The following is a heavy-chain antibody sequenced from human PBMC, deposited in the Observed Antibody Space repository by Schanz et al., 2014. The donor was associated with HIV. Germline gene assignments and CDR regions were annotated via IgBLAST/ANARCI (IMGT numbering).Heavy chain of an antibody. J-gene: IGHJ3*02. Sequence: EVQLVESGGGLVKPGGSLRLSCAASGFTFSSYDMHWVRQATGKGLEWVSAIGTAGDTYYPGSVKGRFTISRENAKNSLYLQMNSLRAGDTAVYYCARLGLAAYAFDIWGQGTMVTVSS. CDR1: GFTFSSYD. CDR3: ARLGLAAYAFDI. D-gene: IGHD1-26*01. CDR2: IGTAGDT. V-gene: IGHV3-13*01.